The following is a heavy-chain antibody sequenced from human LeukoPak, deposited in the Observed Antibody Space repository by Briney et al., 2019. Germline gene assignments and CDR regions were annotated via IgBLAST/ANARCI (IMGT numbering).Heavy chain of an antibody. CDR2: LSYDGTSK. J-gene: IGHJ4*02. Sequence: GGSLRLSCTASGFTFSSYAMHWVRQAPGKGLEWVAVLSYDGTSKYYADSVKGRFTISRDNSKNTLYLQMNSLRAEDTAVYCCAAGEFFDYWGQGTLVTVSS. CDR3: AAGEFFDY. V-gene: IGHV3-30-3*01. CDR1: GFTFSSYA. D-gene: IGHD3-10*01.